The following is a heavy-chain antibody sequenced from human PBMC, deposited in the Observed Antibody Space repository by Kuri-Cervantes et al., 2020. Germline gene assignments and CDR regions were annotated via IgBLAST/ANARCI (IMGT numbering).Heavy chain of an antibody. CDR1: GFTFSSYS. J-gene: IGHJ4*02. CDR2: ISSSGSTI. V-gene: IGHV3-48*01. D-gene: IGHD4-17*01. CDR3: ARIYGDYARIDY. Sequence: ETLSLTCAASGFTFSSYSMNWVRQAPGKGLEWVSYISSSGSTIYYADSVKGRFTISRDNSKNTLYLQMNSLRAEDTAVYYCARIYGDYARIDYWGQGTLVTVSS.